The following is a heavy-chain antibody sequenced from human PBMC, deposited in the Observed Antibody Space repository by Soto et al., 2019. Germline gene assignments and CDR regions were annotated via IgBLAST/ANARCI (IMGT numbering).Heavy chain of an antibody. J-gene: IGHJ3*02. CDR2: IYYSGST. D-gene: IGHD3-10*01. CDR1: GGSISSGGYY. CDR3: ARESVRGADDAFDI. Sequence: KTSETLSLTCTVSGGSISSGGYYWSWIRQHPGKGLEWIGYIYYSGSTYYNPSLKSRVTISVDTSKNQFSLKLSSVTAADTAVYYCARESVRGADDAFDIWGQGTMVTVSS. V-gene: IGHV4-31*03.